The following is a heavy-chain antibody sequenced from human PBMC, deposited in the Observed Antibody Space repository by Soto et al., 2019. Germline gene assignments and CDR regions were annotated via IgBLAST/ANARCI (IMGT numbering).Heavy chain of an antibody. D-gene: IGHD3-10*01. CDR2: NHYTGST. Sequence: QVQLQESGPGLVKPSQTLSLTCTVSGGSVSSSGYYCNWIRQHPGKGLEWIGYNHYTGSTFYNPSLKSRVAISVDTSKNQFSLWLSSVTAADTAVYYCATGDLTAGELFFGYWAGESWSPSPQ. CDR3: ATGDLTAGELFFGY. CDR1: GGSVSSSGYY. J-gene: IGHJ4*02. V-gene: IGHV4-31*03.